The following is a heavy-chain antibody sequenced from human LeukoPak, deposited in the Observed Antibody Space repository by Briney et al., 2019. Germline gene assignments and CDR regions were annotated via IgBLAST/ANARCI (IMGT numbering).Heavy chain of an antibody. J-gene: IGHJ4*02. V-gene: IGHV3-74*01. Sequence: GGSLRLSCAASGFTFSSYWMHWVRQAPGKGLVWVSRINTDGMSTSYADSVEGRFTISRDNAKNSLYLQMNSLRAEDTAVYYCARDKRNSGSLGFRPFDYWGQGTLVTVSS. D-gene: IGHD1-26*01. CDR1: GFTFSSYW. CDR2: INTDGMST. CDR3: ARDKRNSGSLGFRPFDY.